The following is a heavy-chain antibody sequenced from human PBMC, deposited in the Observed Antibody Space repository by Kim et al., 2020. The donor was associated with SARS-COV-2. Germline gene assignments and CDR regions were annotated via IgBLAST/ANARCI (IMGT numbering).Heavy chain of an antibody. J-gene: IGHJ4*02. CDR3: ARAPYSSSWSFDY. Sequence: YADSLNGRFTIARDNAKNTLYLQMNSRRADDTAVYYCARAPYSSSWSFDYWGQGTLVTVSS. V-gene: IGHV3-74*01. D-gene: IGHD6-13*01.